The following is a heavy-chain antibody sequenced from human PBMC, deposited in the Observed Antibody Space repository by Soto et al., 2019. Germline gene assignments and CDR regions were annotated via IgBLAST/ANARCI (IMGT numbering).Heavy chain of an antibody. CDR3: ARFRRGYSSSWYDY. D-gene: IGHD6-13*01. CDR1: GGTFSSYA. V-gene: IGHV1-69*13. Sequence: SVKVSCKASGGTFSSYAISWVRQAPGQGLEWMGGIIPIFGTANYAQKFQGRVTITADESTSTAYMELSSLRSEDTAVYYCARFRRGYSSSWYDYWGQGTLVTVSS. CDR2: IIPIFGTA. J-gene: IGHJ4*02.